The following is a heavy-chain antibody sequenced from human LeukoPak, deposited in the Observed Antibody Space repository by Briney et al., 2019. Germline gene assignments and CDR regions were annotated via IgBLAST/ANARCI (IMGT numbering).Heavy chain of an antibody. V-gene: IGHV4-31*03. J-gene: IGHJ4*02. Sequence: SSETLSLTCTVSGGSISSGGYYWSWIRQHPGKGLEWIGYIYYSGSTYYNPSLKSRVTISVDTSKNQFSLKLSSVTAADTAVYYCARDAGNNQYYYDSSGYYYFDYWGQGTLVTVSS. CDR2: IYYSGST. D-gene: IGHD3-22*01. CDR3: ARDAGNNQYYYDSSGYYYFDY. CDR1: GGSISSGGYY.